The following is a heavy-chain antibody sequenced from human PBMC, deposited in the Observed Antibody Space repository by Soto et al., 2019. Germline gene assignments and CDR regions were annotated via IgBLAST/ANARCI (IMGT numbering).Heavy chain of an antibody. Sequence: SETLSLTCAVYGGSFSGYYWSWIRQPPGKGLEWIGEINHSGSTNYNPSLKSRVTISVDTSKNKFSLKLSSVTAADTAVYYCARGVVTMVRGVPFDPWGQGTLVTVSS. CDR2: INHSGST. CDR3: ARGVVTMVRGVPFDP. CDR1: GGSFSGYY. J-gene: IGHJ5*02. V-gene: IGHV4-34*01. D-gene: IGHD3-10*01.